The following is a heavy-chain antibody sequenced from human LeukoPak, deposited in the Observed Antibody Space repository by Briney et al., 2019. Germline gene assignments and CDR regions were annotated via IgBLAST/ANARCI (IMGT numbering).Heavy chain of an antibody. CDR3: ARGDDYKSTLFDY. D-gene: IGHD5-12*01. CDR1: GGSISRYY. J-gene: IGHJ4*02. V-gene: IGHV4-59*01. Sequence: SATLSLTCSVSGGSISRYYWNWIRQPPGKGREWIGYINYSGRTNYNPSLKSRVSISVDTSKNQFSLKLSSATAADTAVYYCARGDDYKSTLFDYWGQGTLVTVFS. CDR2: INYSGRT.